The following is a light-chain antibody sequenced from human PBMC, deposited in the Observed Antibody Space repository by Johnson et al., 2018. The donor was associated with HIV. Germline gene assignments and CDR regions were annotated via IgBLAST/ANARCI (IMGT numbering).Light chain of an antibody. Sequence: QSVLTQPPSVSAAAGQKVTISCSGSSSNIGNNYVFWYQQFPVTAPKLLIYENNKRPSGIPDRFSGSKSGTSATLGITGLQTGDEADYYCGTWDSNLSVGNVFVTGTKVIVL. CDR2: ENN. V-gene: IGLV1-51*02. CDR3: GTWDSNLSVGNV. J-gene: IGLJ1*01. CDR1: SSNIGNNY.